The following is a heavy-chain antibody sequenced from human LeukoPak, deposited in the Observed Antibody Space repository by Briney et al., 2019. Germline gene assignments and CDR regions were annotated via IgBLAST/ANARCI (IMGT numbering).Heavy chain of an antibody. V-gene: IGHV1-69*06. D-gene: IGHD1-26*01. CDR2: IIPIFGTA. CDR1: GGTFSSYA. Sequence: GASVKVSCKASGGTFSSYAISWVRQAPAQGLEWMGGIIPIFGTANYAQKFQGRVTITADKSTSTAYMELSSLRSEDTAVYYCARGQWELLQYYFDYWGQGTLVTVSS. J-gene: IGHJ4*02. CDR3: ARGQWELLQYYFDY.